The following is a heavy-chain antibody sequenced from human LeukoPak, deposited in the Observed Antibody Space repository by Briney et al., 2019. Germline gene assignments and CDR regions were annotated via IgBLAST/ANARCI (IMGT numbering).Heavy chain of an antibody. Sequence: GGSLRLSCAASGFTFSSYGMHWVRQPPGKGLEWVAVIWYDGSNKYYADSVKGRFTISRDNSKNTLYLQMNSLRAEDTAVYYCARELSGGSCVDYWGQGTLVTVSS. D-gene: IGHD2-15*01. J-gene: IGHJ4*02. V-gene: IGHV3-33*08. CDR2: IWYDGSNK. CDR3: ARELSGGSCVDY. CDR1: GFTFSSYG.